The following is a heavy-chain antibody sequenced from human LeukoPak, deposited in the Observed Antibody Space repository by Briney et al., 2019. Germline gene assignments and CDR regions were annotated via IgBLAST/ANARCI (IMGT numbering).Heavy chain of an antibody. Sequence: SETLSLTCNVSGGSMSNIYYWGWIRQPPGKGLEWIGNIFYSGITYYNPSLKSRVTISVDRSKNQFSLKLSSVTAADTAVYYCARVASGAPTYWGQGTLVTVSS. CDR1: GGSMSNIYY. D-gene: IGHD1-26*01. CDR3: ARVASGAPTY. J-gene: IGHJ4*02. CDR2: IFYSGIT. V-gene: IGHV4-39*07.